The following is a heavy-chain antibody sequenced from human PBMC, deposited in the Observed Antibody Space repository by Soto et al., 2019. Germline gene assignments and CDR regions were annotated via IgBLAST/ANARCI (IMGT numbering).Heavy chain of an antibody. CDR1: VFAFRAST. Sequence: WWSLRLSCSASVFAFRASTMHWFRQAPGRGLEQLGTSTYTGDTPYYADFVKGRFTISRDNSQSTLYLQMSSLRPEDTGVYFCVKDYSHGRFPDYWGQGTLVTVSS. J-gene: IGHJ4*02. V-gene: IGHV3-64D*06. CDR3: VKDYSHGRFPDY. CDR2: STYTGDTP. D-gene: IGHD1-26*01.